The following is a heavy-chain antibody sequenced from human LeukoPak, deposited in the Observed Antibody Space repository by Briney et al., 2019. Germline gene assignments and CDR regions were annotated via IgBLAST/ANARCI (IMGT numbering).Heavy chain of an antibody. V-gene: IGHV3-49*04. J-gene: IGHJ4*02. CDR3: TRGRRATHDY. D-gene: IGHD1-26*01. CDR2: IRSKAYGGTT. Sequence: GRSLRLSGTASGFTCGDYSMNWVRQAPGKGLEWVGFIRSKAYGGTTEYAASVKGRFTISRDDSKSIAYLQMNSLKTEDTAVYYCTRGRRATHDYWGQGTLVTVSS. CDR1: GFTCGDYS.